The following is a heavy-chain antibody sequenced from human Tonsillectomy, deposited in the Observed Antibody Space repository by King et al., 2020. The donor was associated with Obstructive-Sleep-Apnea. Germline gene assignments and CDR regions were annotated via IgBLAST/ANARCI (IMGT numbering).Heavy chain of an antibody. CDR1: GYSFSSYY. CDR2: IDPSDSDT. J-gene: IGHJ4*02. D-gene: IGHD6-13*01. Sequence: QLVQSGAEVKKPGESLRISCQGSGYSFSSYYITWVCQMPGKGLEWMGRIDPSDSDTNYSPSFQGHVTISVDKSINTAYLQWSSLKASETAMYYCAKGYSSSWSDDYWGQGTLVTVSS. CDR3: AKGYSSSWSDDY. V-gene: IGHV5-10-1*01.